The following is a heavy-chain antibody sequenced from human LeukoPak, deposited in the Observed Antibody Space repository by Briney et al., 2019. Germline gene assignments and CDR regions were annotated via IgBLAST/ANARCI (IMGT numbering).Heavy chain of an antibody. V-gene: IGHV1-69*13. CDR2: IIPIFGTA. CDR3: ARGVIVATITNYFDY. CDR1: GGTFTSYA. J-gene: IGHJ4*02. Sequence: ASVTVSCKASGGTFTSYAISWVRQAPGQGLEWMGGIIPIFGTANYAQKFQGRVTITADESTSTAYMELRSLRSEDTAVYYCARGVIVATITNYFDYWGQGTLVTVSS. D-gene: IGHD5-12*01.